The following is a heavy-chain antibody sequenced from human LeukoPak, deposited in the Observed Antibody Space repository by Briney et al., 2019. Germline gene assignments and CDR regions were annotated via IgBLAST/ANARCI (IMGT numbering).Heavy chain of an antibody. CDR3: ARVVEMATKRGYLDS. Sequence: GESLKISCKGSGYSFNNYWIGWVRQMPGKGLEWMGIIYPGDSEARYSPSFEGQVTMSADKSISTAYLQWGSLKASDTAMYYCARVVEMATKRGYLDSWGQGTLVTVSS. J-gene: IGHJ4*02. V-gene: IGHV5-51*01. D-gene: IGHD5-24*01. CDR2: IYPGDSEA. CDR1: GYSFNNYW.